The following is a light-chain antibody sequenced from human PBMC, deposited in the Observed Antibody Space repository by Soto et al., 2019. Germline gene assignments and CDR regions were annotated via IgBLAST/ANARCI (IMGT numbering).Light chain of an antibody. V-gene: IGLV1-47*01. CDR1: SSNIGSNY. CDR2: RDN. J-gene: IGLJ1*01. CDR3: AAWDDSLSGGV. Sequence: QSVLTQPPSASGTPGQRVTISCSGSSSNIGSNYVYWYQQLPGTAPKLLIYRDNQRPSGVPDRFSGSKSGTSASLAISGFRSEDEADYYCAAWDDSLSGGVFGTGTQLTVL.